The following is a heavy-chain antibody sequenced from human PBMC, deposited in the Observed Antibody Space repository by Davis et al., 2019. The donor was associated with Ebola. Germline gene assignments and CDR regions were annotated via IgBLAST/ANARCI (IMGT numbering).Heavy chain of an antibody. Sequence: PSETLSLTCTVSGGSIRTSSYYWGWIRQPPGKGLEWIGSLYYSGNTYYNPSLRSRVTISVDTSKNQFSLKPNSVTAADTAVYYCARVHHQHIAVVIAIPAADAFDIWGQGTMVTVSS. CDR3: ARVHHQHIAVVIAIPAADAFDI. J-gene: IGHJ3*02. CDR2: LYYSGNT. V-gene: IGHV4-39*07. D-gene: IGHD2-21*01. CDR1: GGSIRTSSYY.